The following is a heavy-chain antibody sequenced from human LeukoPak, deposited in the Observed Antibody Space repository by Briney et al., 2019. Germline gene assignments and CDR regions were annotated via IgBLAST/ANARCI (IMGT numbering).Heavy chain of an antibody. J-gene: IGHJ4*02. V-gene: IGHV1-2*02. D-gene: IGHD5-18*01. Sequence: ASVKVSCKASGYTFTAYYMHWVRQAPGQGLEWMGWINPNSGGTNYAQKFQGRITMTRNTSISTAYMELSSLKSEDTAVYYCARGLGRTTMVTRGGVRFDYWGQGTLVTVSS. CDR3: ARGLGRTTMVTRGGVRFDY. CDR2: INPNSGGT. CDR1: GYTFTAYY.